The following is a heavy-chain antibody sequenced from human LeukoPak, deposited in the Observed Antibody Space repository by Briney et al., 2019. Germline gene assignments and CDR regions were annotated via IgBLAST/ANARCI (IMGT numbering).Heavy chain of an antibody. V-gene: IGHV3-23*01. Sequence: GGTLRLSCAASGFTFSTYGMNWVRQAPGKGLEWVSGIGGSGVRTYYADSVKGRFTISRDNSKNTLYLQMNSLRAEDTAVYYCVAWELRGDYWGQGTLVTVSS. CDR3: VAWELRGDY. D-gene: IGHD1-26*01. CDR2: IGGSGVRT. CDR1: GFTFSTYG. J-gene: IGHJ4*02.